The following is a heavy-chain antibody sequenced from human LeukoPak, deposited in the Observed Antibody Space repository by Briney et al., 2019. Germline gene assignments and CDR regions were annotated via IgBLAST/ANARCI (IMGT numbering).Heavy chain of an antibody. V-gene: IGHV3-48*04. CDR2: IGTSSSTM. J-gene: IGHJ4*02. D-gene: IGHD5-18*01. CDR1: GFTFNTHS. Sequence: PGRSLRLTCAASGFTFNTHSMNWVRQAPGKGLEWVAYIGTSSSTMYYADSVKGLFTISRDNAENSLYLQMSSLRAEDTAAYYCARGGSYSYGSFDYWGQGTLVTVSS. CDR3: ARGGSYSYGSFDY.